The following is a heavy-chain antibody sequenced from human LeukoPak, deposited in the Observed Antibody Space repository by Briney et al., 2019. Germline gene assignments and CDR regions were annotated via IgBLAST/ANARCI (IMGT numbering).Heavy chain of an antibody. CDR2: IIPIFGTA. V-gene: IGHV1-69*13. J-gene: IGHJ4*02. D-gene: IGHD5-24*01. CDR3: ARGKPRRRDGYNYPLDY. Sequence: SVKVSCKASGGTFSSYAISWVRQAPGQGLEWMGGIIPIFGTANYAQKFQGRVTITADESTSTAYMELSSLRSEDTAVYYCARGKPRRRDGYNYPLDYWGREPWSPSPQ. CDR1: GGTFSSYA.